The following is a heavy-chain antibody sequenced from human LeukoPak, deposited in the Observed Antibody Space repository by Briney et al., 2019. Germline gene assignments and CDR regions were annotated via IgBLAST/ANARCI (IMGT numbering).Heavy chain of an antibody. CDR1: AFTFSSYT. V-gene: IGHV3-23*01. D-gene: IGHD2-2*03. Sequence: GGSLRLSCAASAFTFSSYTMSWVRQAPGKGLEWVSAISNSGSSTYYADSMKGRFTISRDNSKNTLYLQMNSLRAEDTAVYYCAKDGYVSWAYQLSHFDYWGQGTLVTVSS. J-gene: IGHJ4*02. CDR2: ISNSGSST. CDR3: AKDGYVSWAYQLSHFDY.